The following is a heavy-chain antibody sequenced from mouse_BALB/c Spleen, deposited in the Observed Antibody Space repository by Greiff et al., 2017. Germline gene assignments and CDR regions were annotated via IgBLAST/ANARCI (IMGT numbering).Heavy chain of an antibody. CDR1: GYKFTSHV. CDR3: SRPYYYGSSYWYFDV. D-gene: IGHD1-1*01. J-gene: IGHJ1*01. Sequence: QPQQSGPELVKPGASVKMSCKASGYKFTSHVMHWVKQKPGQGLEWIGYINPYNDGTKYNEKFKGKATLTSDKSSSTAYMELSSLTSEDSAVYCCSRPYYYGSSYWYFDVWGAGTTGTVSS. V-gene: IGHV1-14*01. CDR2: INPYNDGT.